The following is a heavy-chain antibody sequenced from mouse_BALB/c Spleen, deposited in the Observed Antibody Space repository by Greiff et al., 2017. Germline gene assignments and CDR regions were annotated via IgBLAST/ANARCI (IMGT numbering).Heavy chain of an antibody. V-gene: IGHV14-1*02. D-gene: IGHD1-1*01. CDR1: GFNIKDYY. Sequence: VTLKVSGAELVRPGALVKLSCKASGFNIKDYYMHWVKQRPEQGLEWIGWIDPENGNTIYDPKFQGKASITADTSSNTAYLQLSSLTSEDTAVYYCASNYGAMDYWGQGTSVTVSS. CDR3: ASNYGAMDY. CDR2: IDPENGNT. J-gene: IGHJ4*01.